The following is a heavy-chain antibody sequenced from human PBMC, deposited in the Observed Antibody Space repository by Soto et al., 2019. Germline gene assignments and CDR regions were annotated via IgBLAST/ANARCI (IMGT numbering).Heavy chain of an antibody. CDR1: GYTFTGYY. CDR3: AREESLDSSGWPFDY. D-gene: IGHD6-19*01. V-gene: IGHV1-2*02. Sequence: QVQLVQSGAEVKKPGASVKVSCKASGYTFTGYYMHWVRQAPGQGLEWMGWINPNSGGTNYAQKFQGRVTMTRDTSISTAYMELSRLRSDDTAVYYCAREESLDSSGWPFDYWGQGTLVTVSS. CDR2: INPNSGGT. J-gene: IGHJ4*02.